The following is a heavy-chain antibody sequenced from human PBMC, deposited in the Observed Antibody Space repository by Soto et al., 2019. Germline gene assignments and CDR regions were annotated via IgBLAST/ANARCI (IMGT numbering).Heavy chain of an antibody. Sequence: GESLKISCKGSGYSFTSYWIGWVRQMPGKGLEWMGIIYPGDSDTRYSPSFQGQVTISADKSISTAYLQWSSLKASDTAMYYCARPRRTIMTTALPDAFDIWGQGTMVTVSS. V-gene: IGHV5-51*01. CDR2: IYPGDSDT. J-gene: IGHJ3*02. CDR1: GYSFTSYW. D-gene: IGHD3-16*01. CDR3: ARPRRTIMTTALPDAFDI.